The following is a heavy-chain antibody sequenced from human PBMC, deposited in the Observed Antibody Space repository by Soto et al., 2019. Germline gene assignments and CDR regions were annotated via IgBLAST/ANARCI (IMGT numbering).Heavy chain of an antibody. CDR1: GYNFTSYG. CDR3: ARELIYGSGSYY. CDR2: ISAYNGNT. Sequence: QVQLVQSGAEVKKPRASVKVSWKASGYNFTSYGISWVREAPGQGIEWMGWISAYNGNTNYAQKLQGRVTMTTDTSTSTAHMELRSLRSDDTAVYYCARELIYGSGSYYWGQGTLVTVSS. D-gene: IGHD3-10*01. J-gene: IGHJ4*02. V-gene: IGHV1-18*01.